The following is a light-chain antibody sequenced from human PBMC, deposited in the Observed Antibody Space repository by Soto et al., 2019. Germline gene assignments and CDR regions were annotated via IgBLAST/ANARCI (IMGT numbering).Light chain of an antibody. CDR2: GNI. Sequence: QSVLTQPPSVSGAPGQRVTISCTGSSSNIGAGYDVHWYQQLPGTAPKLLIYGNINRPSGVPDRFSGSKSGTSASLAITGLEAEDDDYYYWQSDDSSLGSAVFGGGTQLTVL. CDR3: QSDDSSLGSAV. CDR1: SSNIGAGYD. V-gene: IGLV1-40*01. J-gene: IGLJ7*01.